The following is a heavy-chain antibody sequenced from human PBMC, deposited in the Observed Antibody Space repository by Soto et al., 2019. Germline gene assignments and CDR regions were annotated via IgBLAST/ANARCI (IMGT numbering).Heavy chain of an antibody. V-gene: IGHV4-31*03. CDR2: IYYSGST. CDR3: AREVYDFWSGYPARNGMDV. J-gene: IGHJ6*02. D-gene: IGHD3-3*01. CDR1: GGSISSGGYY. Sequence: QVQLQESGPGLVKPSQTLSLTCTVSGGSISSGGYYWSWIRQHPGKGLEGIGYIYYSGSTYYNPSFKGRVTISVDTSKNQFSLKLSCVTAADTAVYYCAREVYDFWSGYPARNGMDVWGQGTTVTVSS.